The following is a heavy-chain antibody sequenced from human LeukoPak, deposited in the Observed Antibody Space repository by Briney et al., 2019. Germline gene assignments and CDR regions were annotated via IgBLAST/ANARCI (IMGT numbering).Heavy chain of an antibody. Sequence: ASVKVSCKASGCTFTTYDINWVRQAPGQGLEWMGWMNPNSGNTDCAQKFQGRVIMTRNTSISTAYMELSSLKSEDTAVYYCARWGGSNFYDSSGYVDYWGQGTLVTVSS. CDR3: ARWGGSNFYDSSGYVDY. D-gene: IGHD3-22*01. V-gene: IGHV1-8*01. CDR1: GCTFTTYD. J-gene: IGHJ4*02. CDR2: MNPNSGNT.